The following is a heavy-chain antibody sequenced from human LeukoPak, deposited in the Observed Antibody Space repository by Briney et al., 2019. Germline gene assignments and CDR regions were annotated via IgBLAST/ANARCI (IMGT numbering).Heavy chain of an antibody. CDR3: AKISGYYFGDFGY. V-gene: IGHV3-23*01. D-gene: IGHD3-22*01. J-gene: IGHJ4*02. Sequence: GGSLRLXCAASGFTFSSYAMSWVRQAPGKVLEWVSAISGSGGSTYYEDSVKGRFTISRDNSKNTLYLQMNSLRAEDTAVYYCAKISGYYFGDFGYWGQGTLVTVSS. CDR1: GFTFSSYA. CDR2: ISGSGGST.